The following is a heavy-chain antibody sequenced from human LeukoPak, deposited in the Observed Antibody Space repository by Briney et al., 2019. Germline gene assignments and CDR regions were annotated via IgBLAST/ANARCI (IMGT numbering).Heavy chain of an antibody. Sequence: ASVKVSCKFSGYTLTELFMHWVRQSPGKGLEWMGGFDPGDGERIYAQKFQGRVTMTEDTSTDTAYMELSSLRSEDTAVYYCALNTISMVRGLPPNYYYCMDVWGKGTTVTVSS. D-gene: IGHD3-10*01. CDR3: ALNTISMVRGLPPNYYYCMDV. V-gene: IGHV1-24*01. CDR2: FDPGDGER. CDR1: GYTLTELF. J-gene: IGHJ6*03.